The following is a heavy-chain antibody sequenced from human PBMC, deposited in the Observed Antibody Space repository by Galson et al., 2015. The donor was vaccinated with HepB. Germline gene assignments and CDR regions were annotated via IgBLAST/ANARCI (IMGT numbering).Heavy chain of an antibody. D-gene: IGHD3-3*01. CDR2: MNPNSGKT. V-gene: IGHV1-8*01. CDR3: ARAAKWHYAFWSGYLSGSWFDP. CDR1: GYTFTSYD. Sequence: SVKVSCKASGYTFTSYDINWVRQATGQGLEWMGWMNPNSGKTGYAQKFQGRVTMTRDTSIGTAYMELSSLGPEDTAGYYCARAAKWHYAFWSGYLSGSWFDPWGQGTLVTVSS. J-gene: IGHJ5*02.